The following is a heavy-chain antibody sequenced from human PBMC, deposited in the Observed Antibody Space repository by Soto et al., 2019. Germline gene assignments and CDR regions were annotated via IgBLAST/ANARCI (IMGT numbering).Heavy chain of an antibody. J-gene: IGHJ4*02. D-gene: IGHD3-22*01. CDR2: IIPIFGTA. CDR1: GGTFSSYA. CDR3: ARGTWSSGYSAPFDY. Sequence: PRASVKVSCKASGGTFSSYAISWVRQAPGQGLEWMGGIIPIFGTANYAQKFQGRVTITADESTSTAYMELSSLRSEDTAVYYCARGTWSSGYSAPFDYWGQGTLVTVSS. V-gene: IGHV1-69*13.